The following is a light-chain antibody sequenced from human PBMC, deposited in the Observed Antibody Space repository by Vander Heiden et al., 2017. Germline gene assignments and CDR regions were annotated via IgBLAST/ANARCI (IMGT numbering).Light chain of an antibody. CDR2: NAS. J-gene: IGKJ1*01. CDR1: QSIHYY. CDR3: QQYHSPWT. V-gene: IGKV1-5*01. Sequence: DLQMTPSPSTLAASVGDRVTVPFPASQSIHYYLAWFQQKPGKAPNLLISNASKLESGVPSRFSGSGSGTEFTLTITRLQPDDFATYFCQQYHSPWTFGQGTKLE.